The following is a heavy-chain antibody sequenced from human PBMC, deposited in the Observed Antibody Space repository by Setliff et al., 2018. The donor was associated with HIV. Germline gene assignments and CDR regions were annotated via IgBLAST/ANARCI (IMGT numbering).Heavy chain of an antibody. J-gene: IGHJ4*02. Sequence: GASVKVSCKASGYTFSTYALHWVRQAPGQRLEWMGWINADNGDTKYSQQFQGRVTMTRDTSTSTVYMELSSLRSEDTAVYYCAREPPRRRGTVTEDYWGQGTLVTVSS. V-gene: IGHV1-3*01. CDR2: INADNGDT. D-gene: IGHD4-17*01. CDR1: GYTFSTYA. CDR3: AREPPRRRGTVTEDY.